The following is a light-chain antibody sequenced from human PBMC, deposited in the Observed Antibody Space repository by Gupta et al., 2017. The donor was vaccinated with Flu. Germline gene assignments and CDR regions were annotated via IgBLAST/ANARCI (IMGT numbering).Light chain of an antibody. CDR1: SSNIGSNT. V-gene: IGLV1-44*01. CDR3: ATWDDSLNGPKV. J-gene: IGLJ3*02. Sequence: QSVLTQPPSASGSPGQTVTISCSGSSSNIGSNTVSWYQQLPGMAPKRLIYGTNKRPSAVPARFSGSKSGTSASLAISGLQSEDEADYYCATWDDSLNGPKVFGGGTKLTVL. CDR2: GTN.